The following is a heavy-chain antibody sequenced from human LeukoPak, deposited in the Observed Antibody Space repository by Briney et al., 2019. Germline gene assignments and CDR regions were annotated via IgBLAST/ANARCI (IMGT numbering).Heavy chain of an antibody. CDR2: IIPIFGIA. J-gene: IGHJ1*01. V-gene: IGHV1-69*10. CDR3: ARVYDSSGYYYMH. Sequence: SVKVSCKASGGTFSSYAISWVRQAPGQGVEGMGGIIPIFGIANYAQKFQGRVTITADKSTSTAYMELSSLRSEDTAVYYCARVYDSSGYYYMHWGQGTLVTVSS. CDR1: GGTFSSYA. D-gene: IGHD3-22*01.